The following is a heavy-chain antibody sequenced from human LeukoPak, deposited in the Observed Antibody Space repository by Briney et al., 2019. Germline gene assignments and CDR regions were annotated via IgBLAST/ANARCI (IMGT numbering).Heavy chain of an antibody. Sequence: SQTLSLTCTVSGDSISSGGYYWSWIRQHPGKGLEWIGYIYYSGSTFYNPSLRSRVTISGDTSKNQFSLKLSSVTGADTAEYYCAKAGIQLWLFDSWGQGTLVTVSS. V-gene: IGHV4-31*03. D-gene: IGHD5-18*01. CDR1: GDSISSGGYY. CDR2: IYYSGST. J-gene: IGHJ4*02. CDR3: AKAGIQLWLFDS.